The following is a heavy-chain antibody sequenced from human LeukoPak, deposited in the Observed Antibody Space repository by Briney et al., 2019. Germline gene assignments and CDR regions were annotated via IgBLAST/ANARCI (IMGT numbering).Heavy chain of an antibody. D-gene: IGHD3-16*01. CDR3: TRLGGGQDLYYYYYIDV. J-gene: IGHJ6*03. V-gene: IGHV3-49*04. Sequence: GGSLRLSCTASGFTFGDYAMNWVRQAPGKGLEWVGFIRSKAYGGTTEYAASVKGRFTISRDDSKSIAYLQMNSLKTEDTAVYFCTRLGGGQDLYYYYYIDVWGKGTTVTVSS. CDR1: GFTFGDYA. CDR2: IRSKAYGGTT.